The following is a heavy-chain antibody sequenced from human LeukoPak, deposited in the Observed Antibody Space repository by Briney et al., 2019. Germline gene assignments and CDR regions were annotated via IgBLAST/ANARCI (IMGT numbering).Heavy chain of an antibody. CDR3: ARGQGGITMVRGVPRVGMDV. Sequence: SETLSLTCAVYGGSFSGYYWSWIRQPPGKGLEWIGEINHSGSTNYNPSLKSRVTISVDTSKNQFSLKLSSVTVADTAMYYCARGQGGITMVRGVPRVGMDVWGKGTTVTVSS. J-gene: IGHJ6*04. D-gene: IGHD3-10*01. V-gene: IGHV4-34*01. CDR1: GGSFSGYY. CDR2: INHSGST.